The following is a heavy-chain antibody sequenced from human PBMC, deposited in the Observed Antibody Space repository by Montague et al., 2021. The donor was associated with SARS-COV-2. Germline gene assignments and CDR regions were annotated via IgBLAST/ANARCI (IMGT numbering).Heavy chain of an antibody. J-gene: IGHJ4*02. CDR3: ARDLRWGYYDILTGYYRPLDY. Sequence: SLRLSCSASGFTFSSYSMNWVRQAPGKGLEWVSYIISSSSTIYYADSVQGRFTISRDNAKNSLYLQMNSLRAEDTAVYYCARDLRWGYYDILTGYYRPLDYWGQGTLVTVSS. CDR2: IISSSSTI. CDR1: GFTFSSYS. V-gene: IGHV3-48*04. D-gene: IGHD3-9*01.